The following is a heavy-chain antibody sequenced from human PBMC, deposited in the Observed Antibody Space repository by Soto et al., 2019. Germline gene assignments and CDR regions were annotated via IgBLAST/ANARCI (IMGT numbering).Heavy chain of an antibody. CDR2: VSHSGTS. Sequence: ETLPLTCTLSGGTFIQYYWNWVRPTPRKGLDWIGEVSHSGTSNDNPSLQTRVTLAIVTYTKQFSLRLTSVAAADSEIYLCARVRGRAEYAPSGMYVWGQGTTVIVSS. CDR3: ARVRGRAEYAPSGMYV. V-gene: IGHV4-59*12. J-gene: IGHJ6*02. CDR1: GGTFIQYY. D-gene: IGHD2-2*01.